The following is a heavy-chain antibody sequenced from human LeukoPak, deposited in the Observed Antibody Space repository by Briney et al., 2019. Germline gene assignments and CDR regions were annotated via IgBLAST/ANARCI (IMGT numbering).Heavy chain of an antibody. V-gene: IGHV4-38-2*02. J-gene: IGHJ5*02. CDR3: ARRSSGAWFDP. CDR1: GFSISSGYY. D-gene: IGHD3-22*01. CDR2: IFHSGST. Sequence: PSETLSLTCSVSGFSISSGYYWGWVRQPPGKGLDWIGIIFHSGSTYYNPSLKSRVTMSLHTSKNQFSLSPSSVAAADTAVYYCARRSSGAWFDPWGQGTLVTVSS.